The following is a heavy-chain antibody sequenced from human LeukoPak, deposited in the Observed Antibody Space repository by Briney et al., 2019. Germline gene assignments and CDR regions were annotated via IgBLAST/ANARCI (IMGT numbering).Heavy chain of an antibody. CDR2: IDPDDSYT. J-gene: IGHJ6*02. Sequence: GESLKISCKGSGYSFTSYWISWVRQMPGKGLEWMGRIDPDDSYTNYSPSFQGHVTISADKSISTAYLQWSSLKASDTAMYYCARSPRPRYSSYYYYGMDVWGQGTTVTVSS. CDR3: ARSPRPRYSSYYYYGMDV. V-gene: IGHV5-10-1*01. D-gene: IGHD6-13*01. CDR1: GYSFTSYW.